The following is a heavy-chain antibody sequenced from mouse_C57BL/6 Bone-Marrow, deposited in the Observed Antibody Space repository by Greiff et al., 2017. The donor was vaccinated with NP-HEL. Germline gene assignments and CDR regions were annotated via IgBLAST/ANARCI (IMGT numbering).Heavy chain of an antibody. V-gene: IGHV1-7*01. CDR3: ARNPTYYGSSYAGWCAY. CDR1: GYTFTSYW. Sequence: QVQLQQSGAELAKPGASVKLSCKASGYTFTSYWMHWVKQRPGQGLEWIGYINPCSGYTKYNQKFKDKATLTAAKSSSQAYMQLSSLTSEDSAALYGARNPTYYGSSYAGWCAYWGQGTLVTVSA. J-gene: IGHJ3*01. CDR2: INPCSGYT. D-gene: IGHD1-1*01.